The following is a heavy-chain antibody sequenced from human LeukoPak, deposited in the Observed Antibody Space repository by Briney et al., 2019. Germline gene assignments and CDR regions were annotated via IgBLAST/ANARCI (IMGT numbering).Heavy chain of an antibody. CDR2: INPNSSGT. V-gene: IGHV1-2*02. CDR1: LYTFTGYY. D-gene: IGHD3-3*01. J-gene: IGHJ5*02. CDR3: ARDRGQRRFRRLDP. Sequence: ASVKVSCKPSLYTFTGYYMHWVRQAPGEGLEWVGWINPNSSGTNYAQQFQGRVTMTRVTSISTAYMQLSRLRSDDTAVYYCARDRGQRRFRRLDPWGQGTLVTVSS.